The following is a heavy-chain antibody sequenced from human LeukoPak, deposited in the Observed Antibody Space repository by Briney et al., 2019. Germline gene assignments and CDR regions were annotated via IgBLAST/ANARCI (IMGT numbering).Heavy chain of an antibody. D-gene: IGHD5-24*01. Sequence: PGGSLRLSCAASGFIITTYAMAWVRQAPGKGLEWVAGILGSGTTYYSDSMKGRFTNSKDNSKKMVYLQMNSLRVEDTAIYYCAKDLHYNDGRWEFDPWGQGTLVTVSS. CDR3: AKDLHYNDGRWEFDP. V-gene: IGHV3-23*01. J-gene: IGHJ5*02. CDR2: ILGSGTT. CDR1: GFIITTYA.